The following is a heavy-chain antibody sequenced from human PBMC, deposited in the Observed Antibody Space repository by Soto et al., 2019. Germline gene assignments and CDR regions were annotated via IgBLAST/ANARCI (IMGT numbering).Heavy chain of an antibody. CDR1: GFTFSSYW. Sequence: EVQLVESGGGLVQPGGSLRLSCAASGFTFSSYWMSWVRQAPGKGLEWVANIKQDGSEKYYVDSVKGRFTISRDNAKNSLNLQMNSMRAEDTAVYYCARVTDYYESSGYFDYGGQGTLVTVSS. CDR3: ARVTDYYESSGYFDY. D-gene: IGHD3-22*01. CDR2: IKQDGSEK. J-gene: IGHJ4*02. V-gene: IGHV3-7*01.